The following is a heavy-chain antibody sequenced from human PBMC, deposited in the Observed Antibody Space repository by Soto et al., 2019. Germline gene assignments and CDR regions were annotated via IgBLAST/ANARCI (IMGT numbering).Heavy chain of an antibody. J-gene: IGHJ4*02. CDR1: DFSFTDSW. CDR3: VTDRRGYYDNSAHYYFSH. CDR2: LKPRTDGGAI. Sequence: GGSLRLSCAPSDFSFTDSWMNWVRQSPGRGLEWVGRLKPRTDGGAIDYAAAVKGRFTISRDESANTVYLNINSLTVDDTAVYFCVTDRRGYYDNSAHYYFSHWGQGTLVTVSS. V-gene: IGHV3-15*07. D-gene: IGHD3-22*01.